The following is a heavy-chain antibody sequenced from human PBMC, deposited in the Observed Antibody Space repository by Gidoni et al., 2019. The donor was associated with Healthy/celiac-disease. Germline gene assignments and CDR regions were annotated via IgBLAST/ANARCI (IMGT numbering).Heavy chain of an antibody. Sequence: QVQLVESGGGVVQPGRSLRLSCAASGFTFSSYGMHWVRQAPGKGLEWVAVISYDGSNKYYADSVKGRFTISRDNSKNTLYLQMNSLRAEDTAVYYCAKGALKDIVVVPAAIPPDVWGQGTTVTVSS. D-gene: IGHD2-2*01. CDR3: AKGALKDIVVVPAAIPPDV. CDR1: GFTFSSYG. J-gene: IGHJ6*02. V-gene: IGHV3-30*18. CDR2: ISYDGSNK.